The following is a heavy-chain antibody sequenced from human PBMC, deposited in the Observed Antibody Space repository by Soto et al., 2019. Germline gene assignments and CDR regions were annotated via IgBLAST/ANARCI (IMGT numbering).Heavy chain of an antibody. J-gene: IGHJ5*02. CDR2: IYSSGST. CDR1: GDSVSSPSYY. Sequence: QAQLQESGPGLVKPSETLSLTCTVSGDSVSSPSYYWSWIRQSPGKGLEWIGYIYSSGSTKYNPSPNSRVTISVDTSKNQFSLRLTSVTAADTAVYYCARSLKVLSGCFNPWGQGTLVTVSS. CDR3: ARSLKVLSGCFNP. V-gene: IGHV4-61*01. D-gene: IGHD6-25*01.